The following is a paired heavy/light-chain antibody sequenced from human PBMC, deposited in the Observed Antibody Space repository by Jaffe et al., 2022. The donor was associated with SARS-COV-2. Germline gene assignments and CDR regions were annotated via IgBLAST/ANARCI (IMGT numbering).Heavy chain of an antibody. CDR1: GFTFSNAW. V-gene: IGHV3-15*01. Sequence: DGQLVASGGDLVNPGGSLRLSCTASGFTFSNAWMSWVRQAPGKGLEWVGRIKSKTDGGTTDYAAPVKGRFTISRDDTKNILYLQMNSLKTEDTAVYYCTTGGYSYAYCRYWGQGIPVTVSS. J-gene: IGHJ4*02. CDR3: TTGGYSYAYCRY. D-gene: IGHD5-18*01. CDR2: IKSKTDGGTT.
Light chain of an antibody. CDR1: QSILHSSNNKNY. Sequence: DIVMTQSPDSLAVSLGERATINCKSSQSILHSSNNKNYLAWYQQKPGQPPKLLIYWASTRESGVPDRFIGSGSGTDFNLTISSLQAEDVAVYYCQHYYSTPFTFGPGTKVDIK. V-gene: IGKV4-1*01. CDR2: WAS. J-gene: IGKJ3*01. CDR3: QHYYSTPFT.